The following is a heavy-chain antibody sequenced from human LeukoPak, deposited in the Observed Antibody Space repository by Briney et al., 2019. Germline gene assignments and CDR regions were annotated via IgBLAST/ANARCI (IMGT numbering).Heavy chain of an antibody. CDR1: GFTFSSYA. CDR3: AKGTVVVAATGYYFDY. V-gene: IGHV3-23*01. Sequence: GGSLRLSCAASGFTFSSYAMSWVRQAPGKGLEWVSAISGSGGSTYYADSVKGRFTISRDNSKNTLYLQMNSLRAEDTAVYHCAKGTVVVAATGYYFDYWGQGTLVTVSS. D-gene: IGHD2-15*01. CDR2: ISGSGGST. J-gene: IGHJ4*02.